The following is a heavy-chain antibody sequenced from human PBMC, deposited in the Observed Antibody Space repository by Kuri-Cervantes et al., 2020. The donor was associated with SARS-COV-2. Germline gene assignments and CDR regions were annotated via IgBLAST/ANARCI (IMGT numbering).Heavy chain of an antibody. J-gene: IGHJ4*02. CDR3: ANGLTWGLDY. D-gene: IGHD7-27*01. Sequence: GESLKISCAASGFTFSSYGMHWVRQAPGKGLEWVAFIRYDGSNKYYADSVKGRFTISRDNSKNTLYLQMNTLRAEDTAVYYCANGLTWGLDYWGQGTLVTVSS. CDR2: IRYDGSNK. CDR1: GFTFSSYG. V-gene: IGHV3-30*02.